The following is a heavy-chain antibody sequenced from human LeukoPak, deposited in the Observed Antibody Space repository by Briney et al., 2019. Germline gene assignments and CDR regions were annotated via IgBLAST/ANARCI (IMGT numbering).Heavy chain of an antibody. D-gene: IGHD1-26*01. V-gene: IGHV4-59*08. Sequence: SETLSLTCTVSGGSISSYYWSWIRQPPGKGLEWIGYIYYSGSTNYNPSLKSRVTISVDTPKNQFSLKLSSVTAADTAVYYCARSPAGRYFDYWGQGTLVTVSS. CDR3: ARSPAGRYFDY. CDR2: IYYSGST. CDR1: GGSISSYY. J-gene: IGHJ4*02.